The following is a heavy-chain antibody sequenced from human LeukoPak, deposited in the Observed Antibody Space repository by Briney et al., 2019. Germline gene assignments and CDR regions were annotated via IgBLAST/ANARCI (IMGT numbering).Heavy chain of an antibody. CDR2: ISGSTNTI. CDR3: AKVYEPMTPNWFDP. Sequence: GGSLRLSCAASGFTFNTYSMNWVRQAPGKGLEWVSYISGSTNTIYYADSVKGRFTISRDNAKNSLYLQMNSLRAEDTAVYYCAKVYEPMTPNWFDPWGQGTLVTVSS. D-gene: IGHD3-22*01. J-gene: IGHJ5*02. CDR1: GFTFNTYS. V-gene: IGHV3-48*04.